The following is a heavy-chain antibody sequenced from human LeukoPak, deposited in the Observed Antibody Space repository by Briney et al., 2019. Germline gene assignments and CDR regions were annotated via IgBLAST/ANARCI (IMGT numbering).Heavy chain of an antibody. CDR2: IIPIFGTA. CDR1: GGTFSSYA. J-gene: IGHJ4*02. Sequence: SVKVSCKASGGTFSSYAISWVRQAPGQGLEWMGGIIPIFGTANYAQKFQGRVTITADESTGTAYMELSSLRSEDTAVYYCAKDHRPALRLPYYFDYWGQGTLVTVSS. V-gene: IGHV1-69*13. CDR3: AKDHRPALRLPYYFDY. D-gene: IGHD5-12*01.